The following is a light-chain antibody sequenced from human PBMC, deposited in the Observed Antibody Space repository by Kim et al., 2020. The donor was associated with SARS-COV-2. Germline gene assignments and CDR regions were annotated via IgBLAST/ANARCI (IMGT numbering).Light chain of an antibody. Sequence: ASVGDRVTITCRASQSSATYLNWYQHKPGKAPNLLIYAASTLQSGVPSRFSGSGAGTDFTLTISSLQPEDFATYYCQQSYTTPRTFGQGTKVDIK. CDR3: QQSYTTPRT. V-gene: IGKV1-39*01. J-gene: IGKJ1*01. CDR2: AAS. CDR1: QSSATY.